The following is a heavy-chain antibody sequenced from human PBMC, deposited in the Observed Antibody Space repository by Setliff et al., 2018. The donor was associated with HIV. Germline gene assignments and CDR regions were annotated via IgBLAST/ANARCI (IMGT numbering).Heavy chain of an antibody. V-gene: IGHV4-34*01. CDR2: INPGGSA. Sequence: SETLSLTCAVYGGSFSAYYWSWVRQPPEKGLEWIGEINPGGSATYNPSLKSRVTISVDTSKNQFSLKLRSVTASDTAVYYCARYRSKLDWFDPWGQGTLVTVSS. CDR1: GGSFSAYY. D-gene: IGHD1-26*01. CDR3: ARYRSKLDWFDP. J-gene: IGHJ5*02.